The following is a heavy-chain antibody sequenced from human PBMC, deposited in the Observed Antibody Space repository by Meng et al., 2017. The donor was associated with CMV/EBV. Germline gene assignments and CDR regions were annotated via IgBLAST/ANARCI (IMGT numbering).Heavy chain of an antibody. CDR2: IYYSGST. D-gene: IGHD1-14*01. Sequence: LRLSCPVSGGSISSYYWSWIRQPPGKGLEWIGYIYYSGSTNSKPSLKSRVTISVDTSKNQFSLKLSSVTAADTAVYYCARGGGGRTNRGMGVWGQGTTVTVSS. CDR3: ARGGGGRTNRGMGV. V-gene: IGHV4-59*01. J-gene: IGHJ6*02. CDR1: GGSISSYY.